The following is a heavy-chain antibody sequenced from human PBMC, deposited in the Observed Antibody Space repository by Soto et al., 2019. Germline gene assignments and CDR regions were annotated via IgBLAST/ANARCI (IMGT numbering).Heavy chain of an antibody. CDR1: GGSIATSC. J-gene: IGHJ4*02. V-gene: IGHV4-59*01. Sequence: SETLSLTCTVSGGSIATSCWIWIRQPPGQGLEWIGYIHHSGSTNYNTSLSSRVTMSMDTSKNQFSLRLSSVTAADAAVYFCARGALGGAFDYWGQGALVTVSS. CDR3: ARGALGGAFDY. D-gene: IGHD3-16*01. CDR2: IHHSGST.